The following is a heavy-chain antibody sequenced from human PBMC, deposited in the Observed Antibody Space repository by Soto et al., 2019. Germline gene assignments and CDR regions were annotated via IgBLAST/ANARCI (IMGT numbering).Heavy chain of an antibody. CDR3: AKRVPIATPRWFDP. CDR2: ITGSGDIT. V-gene: IGHV3-23*01. D-gene: IGHD2-21*01. J-gene: IGHJ5*02. Sequence: GGSLRLSCVVSGFTFTTYAMSWVRQAPGKGLEWVSLITGSGDITHYADSVKGRFIISRDNSIDTLYLQMNSLRVEDTAVYYCAKRVPIATPRWFDPWGQGTLVTVSS. CDR1: GFTFTTYA.